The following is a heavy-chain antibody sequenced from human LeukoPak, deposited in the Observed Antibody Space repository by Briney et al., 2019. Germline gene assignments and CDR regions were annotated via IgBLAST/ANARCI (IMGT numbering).Heavy chain of an antibody. D-gene: IGHD3-22*01. J-gene: IGHJ4*02. CDR3: AKHSEYDSSGYLTFDY. V-gene: IGHV3-23*01. CDR1: GFTFSSYA. CDR2: ISGSGGST. Sequence: GGSLRLSCAASGFTFSSYAMSWVRQAPGKGLEWVSAISGSGGSTYYADSVKGRFTISRDNSKNTLYLQMNSLRAEDTAVYYCAKHSEYDSSGYLTFDYWGQGTLVTISS.